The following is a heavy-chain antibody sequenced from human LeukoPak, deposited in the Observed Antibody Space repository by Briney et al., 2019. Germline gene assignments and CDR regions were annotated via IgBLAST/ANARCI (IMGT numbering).Heavy chain of an antibody. Sequence: PGGSLRLSCAASGFTFSNYAMSWVRQAPGKGLEWVSAITGSGGSTYYADSVKGRFTISRDNSKNTLYLQMNSLRAEDTAVYYCAKDYANSWSAAFDIWGQGTMVTVSS. D-gene: IGHD2-2*01. CDR1: GFTFSNYA. CDR2: ITGSGGST. CDR3: AKDYANSWSAAFDI. J-gene: IGHJ3*02. V-gene: IGHV3-23*01.